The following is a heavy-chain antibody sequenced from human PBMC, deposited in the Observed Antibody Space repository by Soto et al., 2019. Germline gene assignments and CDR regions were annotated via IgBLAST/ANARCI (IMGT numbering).Heavy chain of an antibody. Sequence: QVQLVESGGGVVQPGRSLRLSCAASGFTFSSYGMHWVRQAPGKGLEWVAVIWYDGSNKYYADSVKGRFTISRDNSKNTLYLQMKSLRAEDTAVYYCAREGIYGSGSYGDYWGQGTLVTVSS. J-gene: IGHJ4*02. CDR1: GFTFSSYG. CDR3: AREGIYGSGSYGDY. D-gene: IGHD3-10*01. V-gene: IGHV3-33*01. CDR2: IWYDGSNK.